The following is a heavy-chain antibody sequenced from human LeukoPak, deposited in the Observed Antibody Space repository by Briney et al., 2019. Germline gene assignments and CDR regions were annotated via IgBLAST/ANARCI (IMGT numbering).Heavy chain of an antibody. CDR1: GFTFSNYW. Sequence: GGSLRLSCEASGFTFSNYWMHWVRQAPGKGLMWVSRSSSGSSTTFADSVKGRFTISRDNAKSTLYLQMNSLGAEDTAVYYCTRRRDGAHEGFDCWGLGTLVTVSS. D-gene: IGHD5-24*01. CDR3: TRRRDGAHEGFDC. CDR2: SSSGSST. J-gene: IGHJ4*02. V-gene: IGHV3-74*01.